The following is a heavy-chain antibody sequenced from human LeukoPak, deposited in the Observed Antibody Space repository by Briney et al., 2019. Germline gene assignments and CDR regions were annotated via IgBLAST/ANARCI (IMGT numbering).Heavy chain of an antibody. D-gene: IGHD3-10*01. CDR2: ISYDGNNK. J-gene: IGHJ4*02. CDR3: VGSRSYYAFDY. Sequence: GGSLRLSCAVSGFTFSDYAMHWVRQAPGKGLEWVAVISYDGNNKFYPDSVKGRFTISRDNSKSTLYLQMSSLRPEDTALYYCVGSRSYYAFDYWGQGTLVTVSS. CDR1: GFTFSDYA. V-gene: IGHV3-30-3*01.